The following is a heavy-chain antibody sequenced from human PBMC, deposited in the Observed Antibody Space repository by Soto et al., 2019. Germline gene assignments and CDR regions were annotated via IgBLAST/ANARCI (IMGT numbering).Heavy chain of an antibody. D-gene: IGHD3-10*01. V-gene: IGHV1-8*01. CDR1: GYAFTSYD. Sequence: GASVKVSCKASGYAFTSYDINWVRQATGQGLEWMGWMNPNSGNTGYAQKFQGRVTMTRNTSISTAYMELSSLRSEDTAVYYCARGRSRGSGSYAIDLYYYYYMDVWGKGTTVTVSS. CDR3: ARGRSRGSGSYAIDLYYYYYMDV. J-gene: IGHJ6*03. CDR2: MNPNSGNT.